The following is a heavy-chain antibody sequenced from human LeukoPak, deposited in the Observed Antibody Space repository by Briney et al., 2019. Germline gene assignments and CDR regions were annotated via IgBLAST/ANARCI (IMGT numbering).Heavy chain of an antibody. CDR2: IASDGSST. V-gene: IGHV3-74*01. Sequence: GGSLRLSCAASGFTFSSYWMNWVRHAPGKGLVWVSRIASDGSSTTYADSVKGRFTISRDNSKNTLYLQMNSLRAEDTAVYYCAKDMRFDWTPYYFDYWGQGTLVTVSS. J-gene: IGHJ4*02. CDR1: GFTFSSYW. CDR3: AKDMRFDWTPYYFDY. D-gene: IGHD3-9*01.